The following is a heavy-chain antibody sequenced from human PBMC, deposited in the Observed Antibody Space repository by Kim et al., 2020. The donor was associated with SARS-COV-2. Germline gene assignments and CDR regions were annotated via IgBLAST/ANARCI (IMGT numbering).Heavy chain of an antibody. V-gene: IGHV4-39*01. CDR1: GGSISSSSYY. Sequence: SETLSLTCTVSGGSISSSSYYWGWIRQPPGKGLEWIGSIYYSGSTYYNPSLKSRVTISVDTSKNQFSLKLSSVTAADTAVYYCASIVIAVAGLDYWGQGT. CDR2: IYYSGST. CDR3: ASIVIAVAGLDY. J-gene: IGHJ4*02. D-gene: IGHD6-19*01.